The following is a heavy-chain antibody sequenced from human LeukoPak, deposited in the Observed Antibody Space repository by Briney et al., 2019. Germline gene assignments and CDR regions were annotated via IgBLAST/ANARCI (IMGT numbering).Heavy chain of an antibody. CDR3: AGSLGPLTEY. V-gene: IGHV4-39*01. J-gene: IGHJ4*02. CDR2: INYSGTT. D-gene: IGHD7-27*01. Sequence: PSETLSLTCTASGGSISSSGYYWGWIRQPPGKGLEWIASINYSGTTYYNPSLKSRVTISEDRSKNQFSLKLSSVTAADTAVYYCAGSLGPLTEYWGQGTLVTVSS. CDR1: GGSISSSGYY.